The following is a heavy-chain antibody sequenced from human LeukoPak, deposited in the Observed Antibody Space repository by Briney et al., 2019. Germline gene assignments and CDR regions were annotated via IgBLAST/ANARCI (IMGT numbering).Heavy chain of an antibody. J-gene: IGHJ4*02. CDR2: ISGSGGST. D-gene: IGHD5-18*01. CDR1: GFTFSSYE. Sequence: GGSLRLSCAASGFTFSSYEMNWVRQAPGKGLEWVSAISGSGGSTYYADSVKGRFTISRDNSKNTLYLQMNSLRAEDTAVYYCAKLGQLWLLSYFDYWGQGTLVTVSS. CDR3: AKLGQLWLLSYFDY. V-gene: IGHV3-23*01.